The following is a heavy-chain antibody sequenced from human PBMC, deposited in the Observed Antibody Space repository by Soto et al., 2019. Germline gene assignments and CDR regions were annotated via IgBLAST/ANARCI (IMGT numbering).Heavy chain of an antibody. CDR3: ARGPRYYGSGSYSWFDP. J-gene: IGHJ5*02. D-gene: IGHD3-10*01. Sequence: PSETLSLTCAVYGGSFSGYYWSWIRQPPGKGLEWIGEINHSGSTNYNPSLKSRVTISVDTSKNQFSLKLSSVTAADTAVYYCARGPRYYGSGSYSWFDPWGRGTLVTVSS. CDR1: GGSFSGYY. CDR2: INHSGST. V-gene: IGHV4-34*01.